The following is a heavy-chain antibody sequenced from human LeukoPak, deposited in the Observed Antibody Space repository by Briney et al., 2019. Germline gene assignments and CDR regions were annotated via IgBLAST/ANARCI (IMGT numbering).Heavy chain of an antibody. CDR3: ARDLLGSSWYAGFDY. D-gene: IGHD6-13*01. CDR1: GFTFSSYA. CDR2: ISGSGGST. V-gene: IGHV3-23*01. J-gene: IGHJ4*02. Sequence: GGSLRLSCAASGFTFSSYAMSWVRQAPGKGLEWVSAISGSGGSTYYADSVKGRFTISRDNSKNTLYLQMNSLRAEDTAVYYCARDLLGSSWYAGFDYWGQGTLVTVSS.